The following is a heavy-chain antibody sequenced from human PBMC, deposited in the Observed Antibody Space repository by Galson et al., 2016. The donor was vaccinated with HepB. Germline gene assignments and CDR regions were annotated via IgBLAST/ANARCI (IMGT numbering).Heavy chain of an antibody. CDR2: IHTGGST. Sequence: SLRLSCAASGFTVSSKYMSWVRQAPGKGLEWVSVIHTGGSTYYADSVKGRFTISRDNSKNTLYLQMNSLRAEDTAVYYCARDGDNWNDFDCWGQGTLVNVSS. V-gene: IGHV3-53*01. CDR1: GFTVSSKY. J-gene: IGHJ4*02. D-gene: IGHD1-1*01. CDR3: ARDGDNWNDFDC.